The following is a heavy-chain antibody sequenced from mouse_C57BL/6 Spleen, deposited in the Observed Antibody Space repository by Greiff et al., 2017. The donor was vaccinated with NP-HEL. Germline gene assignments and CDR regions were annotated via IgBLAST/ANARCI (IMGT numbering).Heavy chain of an antibody. D-gene: IGHD1-1*01. J-gene: IGHJ3*01. Sequence: VQLQQSGPELVKPGASVKISCKASGYTFTDYYMNWVKQSHGKSLEWIGDINPNNGGTSYNQKFKGKATLTVDKSSSTAYMELRSLTSEDSAVYYCANYYHGSGAWLAYWGQGTLVTVSA. CDR1: GYTFTDYY. V-gene: IGHV1-26*01. CDR2: INPNNGGT. CDR3: ANYYHGSGAWLAY.